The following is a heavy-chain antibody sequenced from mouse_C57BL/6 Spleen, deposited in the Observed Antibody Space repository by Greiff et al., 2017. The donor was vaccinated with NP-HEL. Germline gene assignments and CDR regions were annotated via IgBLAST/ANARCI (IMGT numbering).Heavy chain of an antibody. CDR3: ARGEDGNYPYWYFDV. J-gene: IGHJ1*03. D-gene: IGHD2-1*01. V-gene: IGHV1-18*01. CDR2: INPNNGGT. Sequence: EVKLQQSGPELVKPGASVKIPCKASGYTFTDYNMDWVKQSHGKSLEWIGDINPNNGGTIYNQKFKGKATLTVDKSSSTAYMELRSLTSEDTAVYYCARGEDGNYPYWYFDVWGTGTTVTVAS. CDR1: GYTFTDYN.